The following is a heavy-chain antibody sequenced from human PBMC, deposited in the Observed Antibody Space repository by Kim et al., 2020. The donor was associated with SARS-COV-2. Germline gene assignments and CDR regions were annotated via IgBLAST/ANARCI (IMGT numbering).Heavy chain of an antibody. Sequence: SETLSLTCAVSGGSISSGGYSWSWIRQPPGKGLEWIGYIYYSGSTYYNPSLKSRVTISVDRSKNQFSLKLSSVTAADTAVYYCARPTMVRGEYYYYYYG. CDR3: ARPTMVRGEYYYYYYG. D-gene: IGHD3-10*01. CDR2: IYYSGST. J-gene: IGHJ6*01. V-gene: IGHV4-30-2*01. CDR1: GGSISSGGYS.